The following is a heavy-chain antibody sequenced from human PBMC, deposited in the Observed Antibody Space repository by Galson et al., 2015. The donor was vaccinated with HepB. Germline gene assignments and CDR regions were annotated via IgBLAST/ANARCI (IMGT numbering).Heavy chain of an antibody. Sequence: QSGAEVKKPGESLKISCKASGYSFTNYWIGWVRQMPGKGLEWMGIIYPGDSDTTYNPSFQGQVTISADKSISTAYLQWSSLKASDTAMYYCARHLRQNYYYYYMDVWGKGTTVTVS. V-gene: IGHV5-51*01. CDR2: IYPGDSDT. J-gene: IGHJ6*03. CDR3: ARHLRQNYYYYYMDV. CDR1: GYSFTNYW.